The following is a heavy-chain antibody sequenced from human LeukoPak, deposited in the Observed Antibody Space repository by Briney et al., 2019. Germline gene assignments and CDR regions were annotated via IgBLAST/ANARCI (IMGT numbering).Heavy chain of an antibody. J-gene: IGHJ6*02. CDR2: IKSKTDGGTT. CDR1: GFTFSNAW. Sequence: GGSLRLSCGASGFTFSNAWMSWVRQAPGKGLEWVGRIKSKTDGGTTDYAAPVKGRFTISRDDSKNTLYLQMNSLKTEDTAVYYCTTVVVVTAVHYYGMDVWGQGTTVTVSS. CDR3: TTVVVVTAVHYYGMDV. D-gene: IGHD2-21*02. V-gene: IGHV3-15*01.